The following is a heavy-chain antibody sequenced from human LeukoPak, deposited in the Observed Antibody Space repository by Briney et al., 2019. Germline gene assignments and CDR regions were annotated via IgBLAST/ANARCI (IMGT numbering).Heavy chain of an antibody. CDR1: GFTFSSYW. D-gene: IGHD4-17*01. Sequence: GGSLRLSCAASGFTFSSYWMSWVRQAPGKGLEWVANIKQDGSEKYYVDSVKGRFTISRDNAKNSLYLQMNSLRAEDTAVYYCARDRRFDYGDYIFDYWGQGTLVTVSS. J-gene: IGHJ4*02. V-gene: IGHV3-7*01. CDR2: IKQDGSEK. CDR3: ARDRRFDYGDYIFDY.